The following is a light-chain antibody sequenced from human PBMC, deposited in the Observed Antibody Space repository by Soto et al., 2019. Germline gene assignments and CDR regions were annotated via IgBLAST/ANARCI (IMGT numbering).Light chain of an antibody. CDR3: HQYDSWT. J-gene: IGKJ1*01. V-gene: IGKV3-20*01. Sequence: EIVLTQSPGTLSLSPGERATLSCRASQSFNSIYLAWYQQKPGQAPRLHIYGASSRATGIPDRFSGSGSGTDFTLTISRLEPEDFAVYYCHQYDSWTFGQGTKVEIK. CDR2: GAS. CDR1: QSFNSIY.